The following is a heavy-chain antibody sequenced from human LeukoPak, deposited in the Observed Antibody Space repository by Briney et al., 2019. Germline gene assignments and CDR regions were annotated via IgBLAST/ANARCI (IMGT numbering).Heavy chain of an antibody. D-gene: IGHD2-15*01. J-gene: IGHJ4*02. CDR1: GGSFSGYY. CDR2: INHSGST. CDR3: ARRRKLGYCSGGSCSRVPFDY. V-gene: IGHV4-34*01. Sequence: SETLSLTCAVYGGSFSGYYWSWIRQPPGKGLEWIGEINHSGSTNYNPSLKSRVTISVDTSKNQFSLKLSSVTAADTAVYYCARRRKLGYCSGGSCSRVPFDYWGQGTLVTVSS.